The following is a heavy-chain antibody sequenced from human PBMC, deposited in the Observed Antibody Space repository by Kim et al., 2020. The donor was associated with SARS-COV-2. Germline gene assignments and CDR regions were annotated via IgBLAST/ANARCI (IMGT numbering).Heavy chain of an antibody. Sequence: NYAQKIQGRLTMTADESKSTAYMELSSLRSEDTAVYYCARGGAVAGPFDYWGQGTLVTVSS. J-gene: IGHJ4*02. CDR3: ARGGAVAGPFDY. D-gene: IGHD6-19*01. V-gene: IGHV1-69*01.